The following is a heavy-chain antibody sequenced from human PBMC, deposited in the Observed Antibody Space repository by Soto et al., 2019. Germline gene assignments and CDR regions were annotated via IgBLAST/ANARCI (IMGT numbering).Heavy chain of an antibody. Sequence: SVKVSCKASGGSFSSYAISWVRQAPVQGLEWMGGIIPIFGTATYAQKFQGRVTIIADKSTSTAYMELSSLRSEDTAVYYCARAGPVAGNHAFDIWGQGTLVTVS. D-gene: IGHD6-19*01. CDR2: IIPIFGTA. V-gene: IGHV1-69*06. J-gene: IGHJ3*02. CDR3: ARAGPVAGNHAFDI. CDR1: GGSFSSYA.